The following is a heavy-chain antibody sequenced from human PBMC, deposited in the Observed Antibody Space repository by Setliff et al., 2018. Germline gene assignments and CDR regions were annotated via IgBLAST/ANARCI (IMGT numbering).Heavy chain of an antibody. CDR2: INHSGST. V-gene: IGHV4-34*01. CDR1: GGSFSGYY. J-gene: IGHJ4*02. Sequence: SETLSLTCAVYGGSFSGYYWSWIRQPPGKGLEWIGEINHSGSTYYNPSLKSRVTISVDTSKNQFSLKLSSVTAADTAVYYCARRETYYNFWSGYYAYWGQGTLVTVS. CDR3: ARRETYYNFWSGYYAY. D-gene: IGHD3-3*01.